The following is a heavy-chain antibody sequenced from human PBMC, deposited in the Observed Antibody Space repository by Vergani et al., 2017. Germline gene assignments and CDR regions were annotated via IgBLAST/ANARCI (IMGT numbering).Heavy chain of an antibody. CDR1: GFTFGSYS. CDR2: ISSSSSYI. J-gene: IGHJ4*02. D-gene: IGHD6-13*01. V-gene: IGHV3-21*01. Sequence: EVQLVESGGGLVKPGGSLRLSCAASGFTFGSYSMNWVRQAPGKGLEWVSSISSSSSYIYYADSVKGRFTISRDNAKNSLYLQMNSLRAEDTAVYYCARDVRAAAMKWGQGTLVTVSS. CDR3: ARDVRAAAMK.